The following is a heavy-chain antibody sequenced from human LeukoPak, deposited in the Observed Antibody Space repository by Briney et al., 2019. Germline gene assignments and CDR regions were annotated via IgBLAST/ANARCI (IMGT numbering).Heavy chain of an antibody. V-gene: IGHV4-34*01. D-gene: IGHD3-3*01. CDR1: GGSLTDYY. CDR2: INHSGST. J-gene: IGHJ4*02. Sequence: PSETLSLTCAVHGGSLTDYYWSWIRQPPGRGLEWIGEINHSGSTNYNPSLKSRVTISVDTSKNQFSLKLSSVTAADTAVYYCARHYDFWSGYPDYWGQGTLVTVSS. CDR3: ARHYDFWSGYPDY.